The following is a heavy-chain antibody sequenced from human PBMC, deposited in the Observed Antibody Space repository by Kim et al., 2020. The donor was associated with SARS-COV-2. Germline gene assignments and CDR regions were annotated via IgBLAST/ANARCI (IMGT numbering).Heavy chain of an antibody. CDR1: GYTFTSYY. CDR2: INPSGGST. V-gene: IGHV1-46*01. D-gene: IGHD2-21*02. J-gene: IGHJ4*02. CDR3: ATGGARYCGGDCYSPEQDFDY. Sequence: ASVKVSCKASGYTFTSYYMHWVRQAPGQGLEWMGIINPSGGSTSYAQKFQGRVTMTRDTSTSTVYMGLSSLRSEDTAVYYCATGGARYCGGDCYSPEQDFDYWGRRSLVTVSS.